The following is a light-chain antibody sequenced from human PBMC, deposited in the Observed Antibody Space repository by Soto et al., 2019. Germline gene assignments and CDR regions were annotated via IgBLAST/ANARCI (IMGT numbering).Light chain of an antibody. CDR1: QSVSSSY. V-gene: IGKV3-20*01. CDR3: QQDGSSPGIFT. Sequence: EIVLTQSPGTLSLSPGERATLSCRASQSVSSSYLAWYQQKPGQAPRLLIYGASSRATGIPDRFSGSGSGTDFTLTISRLEPEDFAVYYCQQDGSSPGIFTFGPGTKVDIK. CDR2: GAS. J-gene: IGKJ3*01.